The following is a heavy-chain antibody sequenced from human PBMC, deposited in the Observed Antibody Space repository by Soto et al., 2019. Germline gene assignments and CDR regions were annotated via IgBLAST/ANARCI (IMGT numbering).Heavy chain of an antibody. D-gene: IGHD3-10*01. CDR1: GFTFSNAW. Sequence: EVQLVESGGGLVKPGGSLRLSCAASGFTFSNAWMSWVRQAPGKGLEWVGRIKSKTDGGTTDYAAPVKGRFTISRDDSKNTLYLQMSSLKTEDTAVYYCTISPGYGSGSFYYYYYMDVWGKGTTVTVSS. CDR3: TISPGYGSGSFYYYYYMDV. CDR2: IKSKTDGGTT. V-gene: IGHV3-15*01. J-gene: IGHJ6*03.